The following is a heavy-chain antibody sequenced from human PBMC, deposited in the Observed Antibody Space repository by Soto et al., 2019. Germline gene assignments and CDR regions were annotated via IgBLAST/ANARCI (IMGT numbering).Heavy chain of an antibody. J-gene: IGHJ5*01. CDR3: ARTDIVVVPAASNWFDA. D-gene: IGHD2-2*01. Sequence: QVQLVQSGAEVKKPGSSVKVSCKASGGTFSSYAISWVRQAPGQGLEWMGGIIPIFGTANYAQKFQGRVTITADESTSTAYMELSSLGAEDTAVYYCARTDIVVVPAASNWFDAWGQGTLVTVSS. CDR1: GGTFSSYA. V-gene: IGHV1-69*01. CDR2: IIPIFGTA.